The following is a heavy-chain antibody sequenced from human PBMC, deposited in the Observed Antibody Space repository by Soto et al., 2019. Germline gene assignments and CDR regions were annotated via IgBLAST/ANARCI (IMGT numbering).Heavy chain of an antibody. CDR1: GFSLSTSGVG. V-gene: IGHV2-5*01. D-gene: IGHD2-2*01. J-gene: IGHJ6*02. CDR3: AHRGCSSTSCYPDYYYYGMDV. CDR2: IYWNDDK. Sequence: GSGPTLVNPTQTLTLTCTFSGFSLSTSGVGVGWIRQPPGKALEWLALIYWNDDKRYSPSLKSRLTITKDTSKNQVVLTMTNMDPVDTATYYCAHRGCSSTSCYPDYYYYGMDVCGQGTTVTVS.